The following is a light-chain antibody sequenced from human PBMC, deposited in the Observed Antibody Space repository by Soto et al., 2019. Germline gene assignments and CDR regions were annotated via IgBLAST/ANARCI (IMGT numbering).Light chain of an antibody. V-gene: IGLV4-69*01. CDR1: SGHSSYT. Sequence: QPVLTQSPSASASLGASVKLTCTLSSGHSSYTIAWHQQQPEKGPRFLMTLNSDGSHSKGDGIPDRFSGSSSGAERYLSISSLQSEDEAAYYCQTWGTGIEVFGGGT. CDR3: QTWGTGIEV. J-gene: IGLJ3*02. CDR2: LNSDGSH.